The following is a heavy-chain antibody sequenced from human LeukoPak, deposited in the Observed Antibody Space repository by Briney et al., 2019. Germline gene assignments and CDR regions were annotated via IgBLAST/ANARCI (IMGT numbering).Heavy chain of an antibody. V-gene: IGHV4-4*07. CDR3: ARDHRSVGVSWFDP. J-gene: IGHJ5*02. D-gene: IGHD2-8*01. CDR1: GRPISSYY. Sequence: SSKTLSLTCSVSGRPISSYYWRWIRQPAGKGLEWIGRIHSSGSTNYKPSLQSRVTMSVDASKNQFSLKLSSVTAADTAVYYCARDHRSVGVSWFDPWGQGALVAVSS. CDR2: IHSSGST.